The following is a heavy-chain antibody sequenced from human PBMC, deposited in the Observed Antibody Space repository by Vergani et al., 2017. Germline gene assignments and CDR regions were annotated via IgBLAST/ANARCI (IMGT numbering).Heavy chain of an antibody. CDR2: IIPIFGTA. J-gene: IGHJ3*02. CDR1: GGTFSSYA. CDR3: ARPTFGGVIVNFAFDI. Sequence: QVQLVQSGAEVKKPGSSVKVSCKASGGTFSSYAISWVRQAPGQGLEWMGGIIPIFGTANYAQKFQGRVTITADESTSTAYMELSSLRSEDTAVYYCARPTFGGVIVNFAFDIWGQGTMVTVSS. D-gene: IGHD3-16*02. V-gene: IGHV1-69*01.